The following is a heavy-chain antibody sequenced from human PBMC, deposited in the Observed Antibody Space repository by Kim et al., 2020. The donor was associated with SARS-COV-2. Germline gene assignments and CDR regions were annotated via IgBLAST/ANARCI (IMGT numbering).Heavy chain of an antibody. V-gene: IGHV5-10-1*01. CDR2: IDPSDSYT. D-gene: IGHD2-2*01. CDR3: ARPGEGYCSSTSCYGYSGMDV. Sequence: GESLKISCKGSGYSFTSYWISWVRQMPGKGLEWMGRIDPSDSYTNYSPSFQGHVTISADKSISTAYLQWSSLKASDTAMYYCARPGEGYCSSTSCYGYSGMDVWGQGTTVTVSS. CDR1: GYSFTSYW. J-gene: IGHJ6*02.